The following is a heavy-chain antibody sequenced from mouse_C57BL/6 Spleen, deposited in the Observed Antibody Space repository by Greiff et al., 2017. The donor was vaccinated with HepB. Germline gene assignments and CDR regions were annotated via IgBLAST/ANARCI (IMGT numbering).Heavy chain of an antibody. V-gene: IGHV1-54*01. J-gene: IGHJ2*01. CDR1: GYAFTNYL. CDR2: INPGSGGT. CDR3: ARSGGGYEY. D-gene: IGHD2-2*01. Sequence: VQGVESGAELVRPGTSVKVSCKASGYAFTNYLIEWVKQRPGQGLEWIGVINPGSGGTNYNEKFKGKATLTADKSSSTAYMQLSSLTSEDSAVYFCARSGGGYEYWGQGTTLTVSS.